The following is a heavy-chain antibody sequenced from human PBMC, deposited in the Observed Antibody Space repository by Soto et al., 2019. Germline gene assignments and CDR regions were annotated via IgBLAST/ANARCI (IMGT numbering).Heavy chain of an antibody. Sequence: QVQLVESGGGVVQPGRSLRLSCAASGFTFSSYAMHWVRQAPGKGLEWVAVISYDGSNKYYADSVKGRFTISRDNSKNTLYLQMNSLRAEDTAVYYCARDTIGDKGYFQHWGQGTLVTDSS. CDR2: ISYDGSNK. CDR3: ARDTIGDKGYFQH. D-gene: IGHD3-10*01. V-gene: IGHV3-30-3*01. J-gene: IGHJ1*01. CDR1: GFTFSSYA.